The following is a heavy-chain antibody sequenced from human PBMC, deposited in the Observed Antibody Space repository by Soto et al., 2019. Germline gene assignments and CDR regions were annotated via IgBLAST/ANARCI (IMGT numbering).Heavy chain of an antibody. Sequence: LETLSLTCTVADGYIVDFYCSWILQPPGKGLEWIGYIYYSGSTNYNPSLKSRVTISVDTSKSQFSLKLSSVTAADTAVYHCARDDNMRLGFTFSDFRGQGILVPVSS. CDR1: DGYIVDFY. J-gene: IGHJ4*02. CDR2: IYYSGST. V-gene: IGHV4-59*12. D-gene: IGHD3-16*01. CDR3: ARDDNMRLGFTFSDF.